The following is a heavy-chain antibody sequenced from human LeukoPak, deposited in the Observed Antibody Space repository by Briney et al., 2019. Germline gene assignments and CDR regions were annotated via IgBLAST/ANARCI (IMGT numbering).Heavy chain of an antibody. CDR3: ARHTSSNMFDY. V-gene: IGHV5-10-1*01. Sequence: GESLKISCKGSGYSFTNYWVTWVRQMPGKGLEWMGKISPSDSHTSYSPSSQGHVTTSADKSINTAYLQWSSLKASDTALYYCARHTSSNMFDYWGQGTLVTVSS. D-gene: IGHD6-13*01. J-gene: IGHJ4*02. CDR2: ISPSDSHT. CDR1: GYSFTNYW.